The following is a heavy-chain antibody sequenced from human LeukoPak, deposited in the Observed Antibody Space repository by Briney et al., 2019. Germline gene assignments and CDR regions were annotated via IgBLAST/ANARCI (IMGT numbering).Heavy chain of an antibody. CDR2: ISSSSSYI. Sequence: PGGSLRLSCAASGFTFSSYSMNWVRQAPGKGLEWVSSISSSSSYIHYADSMKGRFTISRDNAKDSLYLQMDSLRAEDTAVYYCARKGATTSASHFDCWGQGTLVTVSS. CDR1: GFTFSSYS. J-gene: IGHJ4*02. CDR3: ARKGATTSASHFDC. V-gene: IGHV3-21*01. D-gene: IGHD5-12*01.